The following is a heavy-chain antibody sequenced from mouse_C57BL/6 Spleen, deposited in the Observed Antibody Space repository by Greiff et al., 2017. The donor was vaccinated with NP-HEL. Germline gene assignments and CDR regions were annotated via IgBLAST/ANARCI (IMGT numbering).Heavy chain of an antibody. V-gene: IGHV1-85*01. CDR3: AKGDSSGPFDY. CDR2: IYPRAGST. CDR1: GYTFTSYD. Sequence: VQLQQSGPELVKPGASVKLSCKASGYTFTSYDINWVQQRPGQGLEWIGWIYPRAGSTKYNEKFKGKATLTVDTSSSTAYMELHSLTSEDAAVYFCAKGDSSGPFDYWGQGTTLTVSS. D-gene: IGHD3-2*02. J-gene: IGHJ2*01.